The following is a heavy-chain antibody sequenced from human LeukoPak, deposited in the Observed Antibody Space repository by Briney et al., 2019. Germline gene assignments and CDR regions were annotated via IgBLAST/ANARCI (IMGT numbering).Heavy chain of an antibody. D-gene: IGHD2-2*01. V-gene: IGHV1-2*02. J-gene: IGHJ4*02. CDR1: GYTFTGYY. Sequence: ASVKVSCKASGYTFTGYYMHWVRQAPGQGLEWMGWINPNSGGTNYAQKFQGRVTMTRDTSISTAYMELSRLRSDNTAVYYCARAYQLLSPPPGSSYFDYWGQGTLVTVSS. CDR3: ARAYQLLSPPPGSSYFDY. CDR2: INPNSGGT.